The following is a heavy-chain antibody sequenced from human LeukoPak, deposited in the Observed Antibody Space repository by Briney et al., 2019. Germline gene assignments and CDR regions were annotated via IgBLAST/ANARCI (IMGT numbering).Heavy chain of an antibody. CDR3: AKEYSSGWSRFDY. V-gene: IGHV1-2*02. D-gene: IGHD6-19*01. CDR2: INPNSGGT. J-gene: IGHJ4*02. Sequence: ASVKVSCKASGSTFSRYDINWVRQATGQGLEWMGWINPNSGGTNYAQKFQGRVTMTRDTSISTAYMELSRLISDDTAVYYCAKEYSSGWSRFDYWGQGTLVTVSS. CDR1: GSTFSRYD.